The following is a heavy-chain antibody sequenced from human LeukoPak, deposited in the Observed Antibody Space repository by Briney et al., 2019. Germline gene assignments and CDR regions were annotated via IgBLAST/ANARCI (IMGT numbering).Heavy chain of an antibody. Sequence: SETLSLTCAVYGGSFSGYYWSWIRQPPGKGLEWIGEINHSGSTYYNPSLKSRVTISVDTSKNQFSLKLSSVTAADTAVYYCAGFCASSTCYNGGTNLAFWGQGALVAVSS. D-gene: IGHD2-2*01. J-gene: IGHJ4*02. CDR1: GGSFSGYY. V-gene: IGHV4-34*01. CDR3: AGFCASSTCYNGGTNLAF. CDR2: INHSGST.